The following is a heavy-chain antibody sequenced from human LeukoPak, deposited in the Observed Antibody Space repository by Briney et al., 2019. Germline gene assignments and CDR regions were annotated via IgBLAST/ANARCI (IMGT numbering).Heavy chain of an antibody. Sequence: GASVKVSCKASGYSFTSYYMHWVRQAPGQGLEWMGIINPSGGSTTYAQKFQGRVTMTRDTSTSTIYMELSSLRSEDTAVYYCARDVGGIAAAGIEANDYWGQGTLVTVSS. CDR2: INPSGGST. CDR3: ARDVGGIAAAGIEANDY. D-gene: IGHD6-13*01. CDR1: GYSFTSYY. J-gene: IGHJ4*02. V-gene: IGHV1-46*01.